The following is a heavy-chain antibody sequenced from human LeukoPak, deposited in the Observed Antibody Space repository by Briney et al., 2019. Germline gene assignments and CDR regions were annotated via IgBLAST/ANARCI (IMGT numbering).Heavy chain of an antibody. J-gene: IGHJ4*02. CDR1: GYTFTGYY. V-gene: IGHV1-2*02. Sequence: ASVKVSCKASGYTFTGYYIHWVRQAPGQGLEWMGWINPNSGGTNYAQKFQGRVTMTRDTSISTAYMELSRLRSDDTAVYYCASLYCGGDCPSYRGQGTLVTVSS. D-gene: IGHD2-21*02. CDR3: ASLYCGGDCPSY. CDR2: INPNSGGT.